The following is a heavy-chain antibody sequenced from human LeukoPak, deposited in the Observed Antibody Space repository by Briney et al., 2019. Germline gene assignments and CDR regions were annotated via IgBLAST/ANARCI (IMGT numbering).Heavy chain of an antibody. CDR1: GLTFSTYS. D-gene: IGHD3-10*01. Sequence: GGSLRLSCAASGLTFSTYSMNWVRQAPGKGLEWVSFSSSSGSPTYYADSVKGRFTISRDDAKSSLYLQMSRLRAEDTAVYYCARSLGYYYGSRSYYHMAVWGKGTTVTVSS. CDR3: ARSLGYYYGSRSYYHMAV. CDR2: SSSSGSPT. V-gene: IGHV3-48*01. J-gene: IGHJ6*03.